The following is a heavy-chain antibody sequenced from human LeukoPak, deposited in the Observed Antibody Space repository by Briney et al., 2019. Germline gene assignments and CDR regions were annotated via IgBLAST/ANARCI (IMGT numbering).Heavy chain of an antibody. CDR3: ARGLYCSSTSCYTFDY. CDR1: GFTFSSYS. J-gene: IGHJ4*02. D-gene: IGHD2-2*02. V-gene: IGHV3-48*01. CDR2: ISSSSYTR. Sequence: GGSLRLSCAASGFTFSSYSMNWVRQAPGKGLEWVSYISSSSYTRYYADSVKGRFTISRDNAKNSLYLQMNSLRAEDTAVYYCARGLYCSSTSCYTFDYWGQGTLVTVSS.